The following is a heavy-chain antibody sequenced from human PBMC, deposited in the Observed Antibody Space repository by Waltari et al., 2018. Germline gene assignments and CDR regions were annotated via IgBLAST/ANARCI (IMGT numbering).Heavy chain of an antibody. Sequence: QVQLVESGGGVVQPGGSLRLSCAAAGFPFSSYGTLLVRQAPGKGLEWVAFIRSDGSNKYYADSVKGRFTISRDNSKNTLYLQMNSLRTEDAAVYYCAKAGCTSCYNPLVDYWGQGTLVTVSP. J-gene: IGHJ4*02. CDR2: IRSDGSNK. D-gene: IGHD2-2*02. CDR1: GFPFSSYG. CDR3: AKAGCTSCYNPLVDY. V-gene: IGHV3-30*02.